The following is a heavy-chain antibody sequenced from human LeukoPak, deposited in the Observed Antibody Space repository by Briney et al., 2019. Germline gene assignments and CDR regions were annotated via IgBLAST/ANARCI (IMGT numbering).Heavy chain of an antibody. Sequence: GASVKVSCKASGGTFISYAISWVRQAPGQGLEWMGGIIPIFGTANYAQKFQGRVTITADESTSTAYMELSSLRSEDTAVYYCARRSFGAAAGDDAFDIWGQGTMVTVSS. J-gene: IGHJ3*02. V-gene: IGHV1-69*13. CDR3: ARRSFGAAAGDDAFDI. CDR2: IIPIFGTA. D-gene: IGHD6-25*01. CDR1: GGTFISYA.